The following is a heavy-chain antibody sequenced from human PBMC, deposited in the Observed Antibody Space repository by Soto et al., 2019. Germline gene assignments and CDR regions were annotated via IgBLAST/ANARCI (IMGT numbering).Heavy chain of an antibody. Sequence: GGSLRLSCAVSRFTFSHYAMSWVRQAPGKGLEWVAVISYDGSNKYYADSVKGRFTISRDNSKNTLYLQMNSLRAEDTAVYYCAKSSFTNLITDPWGQGTLVTVSS. CDR2: ISYDGSNK. V-gene: IGHV3-30-3*02. CDR1: RFTFSHYA. D-gene: IGHD2-2*01. J-gene: IGHJ5*02. CDR3: AKSSFTNLITDP.